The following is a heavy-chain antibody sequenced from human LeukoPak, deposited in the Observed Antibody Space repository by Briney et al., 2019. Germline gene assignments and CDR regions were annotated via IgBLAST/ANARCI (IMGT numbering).Heavy chain of an antibody. CDR1: GGTISSYY. CDR2: ISYSEST. J-gene: IGHJ6*02. Sequence: SETLSLTCTVSGGTISSYYWSWIRQPPGKGLEWIGYISYSESTNYNPSLKSRVTISVDTSKHQFSLKLSSVTAADTAVYYCARFPTTGYSSGWYLKMIPSAGGYMDVCGQGTTVTVSS. D-gene: IGHD6-19*01. V-gene: IGHV4-59*01. CDR3: ARFPTTGYSSGWYLKMIPSAGGYMDV.